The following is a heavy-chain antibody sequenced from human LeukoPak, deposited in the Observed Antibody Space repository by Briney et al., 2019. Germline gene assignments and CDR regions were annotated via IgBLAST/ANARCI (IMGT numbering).Heavy chain of an antibody. CDR1: GYTFTSYG. V-gene: IGHV1-18*01. J-gene: IGHJ4*02. CDR3: ARGGTYSGSYYLDY. Sequence: ASVKVSCKASGYTFTSYGISCVRQAPGQGLEWMGWISAYNGNTNYTQTLQGRVTMTTDTSTSTAYMELRSLRSDDTAVYYCARGGTYSGSYYLDYWGQGTLVTVSS. D-gene: IGHD1-26*01. CDR2: ISAYNGNT.